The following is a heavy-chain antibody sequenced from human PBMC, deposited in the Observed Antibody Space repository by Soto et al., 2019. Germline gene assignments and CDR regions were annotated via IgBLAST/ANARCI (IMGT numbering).Heavy chain of an antibody. CDR2: ISGSGGST. D-gene: IGHD4-17*01. CDR3: AKDPDDYGDYRVWWVGP. J-gene: IGHJ5*02. CDR1: GFTFSSYA. Sequence: EVQLLESGGGLVQPGGSLRLSCAASGFTFSSYAMSWVRQAPGKGLEWVSAISGSGGSTYYADSVKGLFTISRANSKNTLYLQMNSLRAENTAVYYFAKDPDDYGDYRVWWVGPWGQGTLVTVSS. V-gene: IGHV3-23*01.